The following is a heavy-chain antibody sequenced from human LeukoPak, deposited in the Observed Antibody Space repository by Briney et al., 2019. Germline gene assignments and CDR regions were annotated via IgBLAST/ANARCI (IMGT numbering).Heavy chain of an antibody. CDR3: ARGRRGVVVPXLXXXWAH. CDR2: INHSGST. V-gene: IGHV4-34*01. Sequence: SETLSLTCAVYGGSFSGYYWSWIRQPPGEGLEWIGEINHSGSTNYNPSLKSRVTISVDTSKNQFSLKLSSVTAADTAVYYCARGRRGVVVPXLXXXWAHWGQXTLVTVSS. J-gene: IGHJ4*02. D-gene: IGHD2-2*01. CDR1: GGSFSGYY.